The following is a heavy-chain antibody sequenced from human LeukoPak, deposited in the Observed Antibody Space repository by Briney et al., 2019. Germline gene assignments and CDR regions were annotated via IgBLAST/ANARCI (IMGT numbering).Heavy chain of an antibody. V-gene: IGHV3-9*01. Sequence: GGSLRLSCAAPGFTFDDYSMHWVRQAPGKGLEWVSGISWNSSSIGYADSVKGRFTISRDNAKNSLYLQINSLRAENTALYYCAKDHSATYCSSTSCYDTWFDPWGQGTLVTVSS. CDR2: ISWNSSSI. CDR3: AKDHSATYCSSTSCYDTWFDP. CDR1: GFTFDDYS. D-gene: IGHD2-2*01. J-gene: IGHJ5*02.